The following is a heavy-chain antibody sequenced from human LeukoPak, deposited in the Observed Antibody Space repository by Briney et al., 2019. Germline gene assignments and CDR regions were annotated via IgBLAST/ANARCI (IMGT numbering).Heavy chain of an antibody. Sequence: ASVKVSCKASGYTFTSYDINWVRQATGQGLEWMGWMNPNSGNTGYAQKFQGGVTMTRDMATSTDYMEVSSLRSEDTAVYYCARDNSVGDSAWWFDPWGQGTLVTVSS. D-gene: IGHD5-12*01. J-gene: IGHJ5*02. CDR1: GYTFTSYD. V-gene: IGHV1-8*01. CDR3: ARDNSVGDSAWWFDP. CDR2: MNPNSGNT.